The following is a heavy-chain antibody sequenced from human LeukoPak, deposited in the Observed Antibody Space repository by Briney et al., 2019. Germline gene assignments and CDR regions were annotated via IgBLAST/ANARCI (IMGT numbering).Heavy chain of an antibody. CDR1: GFTFDDYA. D-gene: IGHD3-22*01. CDR3: VRIYGSSGYPQD. Sequence: PGRSLRLSCAASGFTFDDYAMHWVRQAPGKGLEWVSGISWNSGSIGYADSVKGRFTISRDNAKNSLYLQMNSLRAEDTAVYYCVRIYGSSGYPQDWGQGTLVTVSS. CDR2: ISWNSGSI. J-gene: IGHJ4*02. V-gene: IGHV3-9*01.